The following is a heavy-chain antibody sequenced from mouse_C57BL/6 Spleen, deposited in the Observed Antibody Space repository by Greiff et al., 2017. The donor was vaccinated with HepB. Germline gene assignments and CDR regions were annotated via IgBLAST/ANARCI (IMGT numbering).Heavy chain of an antibody. V-gene: IGHV1-80*01. D-gene: IGHD1-1*01. J-gene: IGHJ3*01. Sequence: VQLQQSGAELVKPGASVKISCKASGYAFSSYWMNWVKQRPGKGLEWIGQIYPGDGDTNYNGKFKGKATLTADKSSSTAYMQLSSLTSEDSAVSFCAMDYYGSSYAWFAYWGQGTLVTVSA. CDR2: IYPGDGDT. CDR3: AMDYYGSSYAWFAY. CDR1: GYAFSSYW.